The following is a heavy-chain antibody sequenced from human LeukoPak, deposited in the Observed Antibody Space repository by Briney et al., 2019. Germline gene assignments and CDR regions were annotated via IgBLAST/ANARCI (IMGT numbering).Heavy chain of an antibody. V-gene: IGHV1-18*01. CDR3: AREMEIAGTSDY. J-gene: IGHJ4*02. CDR2: ISAYNGNT. Sequence: ASVKVACKASGYTFTSYGISWVRQAPGQGLEWMGWISAYNGNTNYAQKLQGRVTMTTDTSTSTAYMELRSLRSDDTAVYYCAREMEIAGTSDYWGQGTLVTVSS. CDR1: GYTFTSYG. D-gene: IGHD6-13*01.